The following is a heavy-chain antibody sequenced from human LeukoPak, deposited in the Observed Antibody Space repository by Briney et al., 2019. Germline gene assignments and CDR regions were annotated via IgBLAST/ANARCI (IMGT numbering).Heavy chain of an antibody. CDR2: INHSGST. Sequence: SETLSLTCAVYGGSFSGYYWSWIRQPPGKGLEWIGEINHSGSTNYNPSLKSRVTMSVDTSKNQFSLKLSSVTAADTAVYYCARGLFGIAAAAPFGYWGQGTLVTVSS. J-gene: IGHJ4*02. CDR3: ARGLFGIAAAAPFGY. CDR1: GGSFSGYY. V-gene: IGHV4-34*01. D-gene: IGHD6-13*01.